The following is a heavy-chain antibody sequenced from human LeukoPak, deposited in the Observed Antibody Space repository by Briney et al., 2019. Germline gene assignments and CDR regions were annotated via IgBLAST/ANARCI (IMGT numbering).Heavy chain of an antibody. CDR1: GFTFSSYG. CDR3: AVVPAAIAYYYMDV. CDR2: IRYDGSNK. Sequence: GGSLRLSCAASGFTFSSYGMHWVRQAPGKGLEWVAFIRYDGSNKYYADSVKGRFTISRDNSKNTLYLQMNSLRAEDTAVYYCAVVPAAIAYYYMDVWGKGTTVTVSS. J-gene: IGHJ6*03. V-gene: IGHV3-30*02. D-gene: IGHD2-2*01.